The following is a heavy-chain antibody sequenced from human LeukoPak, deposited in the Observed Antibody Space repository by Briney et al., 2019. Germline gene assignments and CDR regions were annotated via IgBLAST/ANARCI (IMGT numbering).Heavy chain of an antibody. CDR3: ARSRAFDY. V-gene: IGHV3-30*02. CDR2: IKPDGSNK. J-gene: IGHJ4*02. Sequence: GGSLRLSCAASGFTFSSYGMHWVRQAPGKGLEWVALIKPDGSNKYHADSVKGRFTISRDNSKNTLHLQMNSLRAEDTAVYYCARSRAFDYWGQGTLVTVSS. CDR1: GFTFSSYG. D-gene: IGHD2/OR15-2a*01.